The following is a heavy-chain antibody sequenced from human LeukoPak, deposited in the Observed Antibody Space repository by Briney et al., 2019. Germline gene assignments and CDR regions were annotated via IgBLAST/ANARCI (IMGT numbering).Heavy chain of an antibody. CDR1: GFTFSSYE. D-gene: IGHD3-10*01. CDR3: ARYYYGSGSSSYFDY. J-gene: IGHJ4*02. V-gene: IGHV3-48*03. CDR2: ISSSGNTI. Sequence: GGSLRLSCAASGFTFSSYEMNWVRQAPGKGLEWVSKISSSGNTIYYADSVKGRFTISRDNAKNSLYLQMNSLRAEDTAVYFCARYYYGSGSSSYFDYWGQGTLVTVSS.